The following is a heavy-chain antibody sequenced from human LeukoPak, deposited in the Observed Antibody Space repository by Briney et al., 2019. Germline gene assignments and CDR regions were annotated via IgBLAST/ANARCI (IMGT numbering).Heavy chain of an antibody. CDR2: VYTSGCT. CDR1: GGSISSGNYY. V-gene: IGHV4-61*02. J-gene: IGHJ4*02. CDR3: AREEGSSWSAFDY. Sequence: SETLSLTRTVSGGSISSGNYYWSWIRQPAGKGLEWIGRVYTSGCTNYNPSLKSRVTMSVDTSENQFSLKLSSVTAADSDVYYCAREEGSSWSAFDYWGQGNLVTVSS. D-gene: IGHD6-13*01.